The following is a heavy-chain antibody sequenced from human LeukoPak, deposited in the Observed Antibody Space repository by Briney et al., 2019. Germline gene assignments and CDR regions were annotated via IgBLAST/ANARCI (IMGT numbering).Heavy chain of an antibody. D-gene: IGHD3-3*01. CDR2: ISSSSSYI. J-gene: IGHJ4*02. CDR3: ARDKPARREYDLQPQINDY. Sequence: GGSLRLSCAASGFTFSDYYMNWVRQAPGKGLEWVSSISSSSSYIYYADSVKGRFTISRDNAKNSLYLQMNSLRAEDTAVYYCARDKPARREYDLQPQINDYWGQGTLVTVSS. CDR1: GFTFSDYY. V-gene: IGHV3-21*01.